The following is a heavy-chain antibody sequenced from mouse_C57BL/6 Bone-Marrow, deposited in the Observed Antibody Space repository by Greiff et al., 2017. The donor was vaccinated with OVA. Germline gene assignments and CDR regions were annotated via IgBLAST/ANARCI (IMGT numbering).Heavy chain of an antibody. V-gene: IGHV1-59*01. CDR3: ARERGYDKDEYFDV. J-gene: IGHJ1*03. CDR1: GYTFTSYW. CDR2: IDPSDSYT. Sequence: QVQLQQPGAELVRPGTSVKLSCKASGYTFTSYWMHWVKQRPGQGLEWIGVIDPSDSYTNYNQKFKGKATLTVDTSSSTAYMQLSSLTSEDSAVYYGARERGYDKDEYFDVWGTGTTVTVSS. D-gene: IGHD3-1*01.